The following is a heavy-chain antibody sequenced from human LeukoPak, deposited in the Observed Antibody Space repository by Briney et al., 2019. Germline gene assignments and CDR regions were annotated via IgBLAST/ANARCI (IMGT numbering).Heavy chain of an antibody. Sequence: ASVKVSCKASVYTFTSYGISWVRQAPGQGLEWMGWISAYNGNTNYAQKLQGRVTMTTDTSTSTAYMELRSLRSDDTAVYYCARGDSGSYFPPYYYYYGMDVWGQGTTVTVSS. V-gene: IGHV1-18*01. CDR3: ARGDSGSYFPPYYYYYGMDV. J-gene: IGHJ6*02. CDR1: VYTFTSYG. D-gene: IGHD1-26*01. CDR2: ISAYNGNT.